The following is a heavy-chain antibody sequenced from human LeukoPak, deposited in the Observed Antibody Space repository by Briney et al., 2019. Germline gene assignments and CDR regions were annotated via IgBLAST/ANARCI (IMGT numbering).Heavy chain of an antibody. CDR3: ARGYSHNSGGWLDP. CDR2: LTDSGDAT. V-gene: IGHV3-23*01. D-gene: IGHD5-12*01. J-gene: IGHJ5*02. CDR1: GFTFSHYA. Sequence: PGRSLRLSCAVSGFTFSHYAMSWVRQAPGTGLEWVGSLTDSGDATYYADSVKGRLTISRHNANSTIYLHISGLRDEDTAVYYCARGYSHNSGGWLDPWGQGTLVTVPS.